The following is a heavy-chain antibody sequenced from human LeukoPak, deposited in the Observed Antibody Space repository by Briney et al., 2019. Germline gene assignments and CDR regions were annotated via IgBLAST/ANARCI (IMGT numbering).Heavy chain of an antibody. CDR3: ARGGAADY. V-gene: IGHV3-48*03. CDR2: ISNTGTTI. CDR1: GFTFSSYE. D-gene: IGHD1-26*01. J-gene: IGHJ4*02. Sequence: GGSLRLSCAASGFTFSSYEMNWVRQAPGKGLEWVSYISNTGTTICYADSVKGRFTISRDNAKNSLYLQMNSLRAEDTAAYYCARGGAADYWGQGTLVTVSS.